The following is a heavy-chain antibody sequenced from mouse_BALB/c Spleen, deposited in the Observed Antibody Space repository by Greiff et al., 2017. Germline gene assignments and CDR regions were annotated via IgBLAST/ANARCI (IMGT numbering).Heavy chain of an antibody. CDR1: GYTFTDYW. Sequence: QVQLQQSGAELVMPGASVKMSCKASGYTFTDYWMHWVKQRPGQGLEWIGAIDTSDSYTSYNQKFKGKATLTVDESSSTAYMQLSSLTSEDSAVYYCARGEYGNYHYAMDYWGQGTSVTVSS. J-gene: IGHJ4*01. V-gene: IGHV1-69*01. CDR3: ARGEYGNYHYAMDY. D-gene: IGHD2-10*02. CDR2: IDTSDSYT.